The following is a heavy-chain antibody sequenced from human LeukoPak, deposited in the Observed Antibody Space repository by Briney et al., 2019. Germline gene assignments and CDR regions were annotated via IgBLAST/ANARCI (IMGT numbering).Heavy chain of an antibody. V-gene: IGHV3-21*01. J-gene: IGHJ4*02. CDR1: GFTLSSYT. CDR3: AKDGRITMFRGVIGYFDY. Sequence: GGSLRLSCTASGFTLSSYTMNWVRQAPGKGLEWVSSISSSSTYLDYADSLKGRFTISRDNSKNTLYLQMNSLRAEDTAVYYCAKDGRITMFRGVIGYFDYWGQGTLVTVSS. D-gene: IGHD3-10*01. CDR2: ISSSSTYL.